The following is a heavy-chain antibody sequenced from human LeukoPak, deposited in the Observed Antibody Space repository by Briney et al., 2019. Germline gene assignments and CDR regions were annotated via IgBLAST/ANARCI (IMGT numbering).Heavy chain of an antibody. CDR1: GGSISSGSYF. Sequence: SETLSLTCTVSGGSISSGSYFWGWIRQPPGKGLEWIGSIYYSGSTHYNPSLESRVTISVDTSKEQFSLKLSSVTAADTAVYYCARDDGFTYGFRDSEYWGQGTLVTVSS. CDR2: IYYSGST. D-gene: IGHD5-18*01. J-gene: IGHJ4*02. V-gene: IGHV4-39*01. CDR3: ARDDGFTYGFRDSEY.